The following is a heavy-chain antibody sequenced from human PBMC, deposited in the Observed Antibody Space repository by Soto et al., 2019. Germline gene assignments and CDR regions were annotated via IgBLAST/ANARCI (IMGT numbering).Heavy chain of an antibody. D-gene: IGHD3-22*01. J-gene: IGHJ4*02. CDR1: GFTFSSYW. V-gene: IGHV3-74*01. CDR2: IKSDGSGT. Sequence: EVQLVESGGGLVQPGESLTLSCAASGFTFSSYWMHWVRQAPGKGLVWVSRIKSDGSGTYYADSVKGRLTISRDNARNTLYLQMNSLRVEDTAVYFCARGDGEHYDVNGDLGRHWGQGTLVTVSS. CDR3: ARGDGEHYDVNGDLGRH.